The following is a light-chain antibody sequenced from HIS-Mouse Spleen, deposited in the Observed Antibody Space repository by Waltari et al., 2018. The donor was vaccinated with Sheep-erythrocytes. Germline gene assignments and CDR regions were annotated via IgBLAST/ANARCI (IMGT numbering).Light chain of an antibody. CDR3: SSYAGSNNWV. CDR2: EVS. CDR1: SSDVGGYNY. J-gene: IGLJ3*02. Sequence: QSALTQPPSASGSPGQSVTISCTGTSSDVGGYNYVSWYQQHPGNAPKLMIYEVSKRPSGVPDRLSGSKSGNTASLTVSGLQAEDDADYYCSSYAGSNNWVFGGGTKLTVL. V-gene: IGLV2-8*01.